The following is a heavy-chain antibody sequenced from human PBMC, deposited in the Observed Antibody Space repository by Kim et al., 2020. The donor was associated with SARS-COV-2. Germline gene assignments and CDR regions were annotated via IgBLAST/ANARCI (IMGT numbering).Heavy chain of an antibody. Sequence: HQTTLTGRVTLSIGTAKNQFYLKVSSVTAADTAVYYCARNTVGIYWYFDLWGRGTLVTVSS. D-gene: IGHD3-22*01. CDR3: ARNTVGIYWYFDL. V-gene: IGHV4-59*01. J-gene: IGHJ2*01.